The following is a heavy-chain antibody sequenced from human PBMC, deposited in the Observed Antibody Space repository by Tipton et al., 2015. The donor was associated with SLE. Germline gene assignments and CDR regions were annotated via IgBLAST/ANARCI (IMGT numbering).Heavy chain of an antibody. CDR1: GGSFNGYF. CDR3: ARVAPAEVFDY. CDR2: IIHSGVT. V-gene: IGHV4-34*12. J-gene: IGHJ4*02. Sequence: GLVKPSQTLSLSCGVSGGSFNGYFWTWIRQPPGKGLEWIAEIIHSGVTNYNPSFRSRVTISVDMSKSQVSLKLSSVTAADTAVYYCARVAPAEVFDYWGQGTLVTVSS. D-gene: IGHD2-2*01.